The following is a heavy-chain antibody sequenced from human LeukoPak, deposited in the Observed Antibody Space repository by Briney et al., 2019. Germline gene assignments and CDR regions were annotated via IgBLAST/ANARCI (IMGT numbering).Heavy chain of an antibody. D-gene: IGHD4-17*01. Sequence: PGGSLRLSCSASGFTFSSYAMHWVRQAPGKGLEYVSAISSNGGSTYYGDSVKGSFTISRDNSKNTLYLQMSSLRAEDTAVYYCVKNIDYDYYYYGMDVWGKGTTVTVSS. CDR1: GFTFSSYA. CDR3: VKNIDYDYYYYGMDV. J-gene: IGHJ6*04. V-gene: IGHV3-64D*06. CDR2: ISSNGGST.